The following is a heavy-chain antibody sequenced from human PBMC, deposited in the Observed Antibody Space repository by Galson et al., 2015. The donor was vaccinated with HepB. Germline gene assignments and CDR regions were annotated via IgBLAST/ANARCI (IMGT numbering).Heavy chain of an antibody. CDR2: INTDNGNT. Sequence: SVKVSCKASGYSFTSYGMYWVRQAPGQGLELMGRINTDNGNTEYSQKFQGRVTITADTSARTVYMELSSLRSEDTAVYYCAKIQWFGELVFDYWGQGTLVTVSS. CDR1: GYSFTSYG. D-gene: IGHD3-10*01. V-gene: IGHV1-3*04. CDR3: AKIQWFGELVFDY. J-gene: IGHJ4*02.